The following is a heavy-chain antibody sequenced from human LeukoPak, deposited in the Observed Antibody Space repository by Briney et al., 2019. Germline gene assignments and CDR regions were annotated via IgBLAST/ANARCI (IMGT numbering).Heavy chain of an antibody. V-gene: IGHV1-8*03. CDR1: GYTFTSYD. CDR2: MNPNSGNT. CDR3: ARDLHDYGDYAGDV. Sequence: ASVKVSCKASGYTFTSYDINWVRQATGQGLEWMGWMNPNSGNTGYAQKFQGRVRITADESTSTAYMELSSLRSEDTAVYYCARDLHDYGDYAGDVWGKGTTVTVSS. J-gene: IGHJ6*04. D-gene: IGHD4-17*01.